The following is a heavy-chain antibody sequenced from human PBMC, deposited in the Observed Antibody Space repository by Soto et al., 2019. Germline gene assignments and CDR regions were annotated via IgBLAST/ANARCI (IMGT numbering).Heavy chain of an antibody. J-gene: IGHJ6*02. Sequence: EVQLLESGGGLVQPGGSLRLSCAASGFTFSSHAMSWVRQAPGKGLEWVSAISGSGGSTYYADSVKGRFTISRDNSKNTLYLQMNSLRAEDTAVYYCAKSRIQLWLEGGMDVWGQGTTVTVSS. CDR1: GFTFSSHA. CDR3: AKSRIQLWLEGGMDV. D-gene: IGHD5-18*01. CDR2: ISGSGGST. V-gene: IGHV3-23*01.